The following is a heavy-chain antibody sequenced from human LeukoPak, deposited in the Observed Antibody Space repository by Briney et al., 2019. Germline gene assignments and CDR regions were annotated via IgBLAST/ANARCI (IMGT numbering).Heavy chain of an antibody. V-gene: IGHV4-61*01. D-gene: IGHD3-3*01. CDR1: GGSVSSGSYY. CDR2: IYYSGST. J-gene: IGHJ4*02. Sequence: SETLSLTCTVSGGSVSSGSYYWRWIRKPPGKGLEWIGYIYYSGSTNYNPSLKSRVTISVDTSKNQFSLKLSSVTAADTAVYYCARKRWSGYGPFDYWGQGTLVTVSS. CDR3: ARKRWSGYGPFDY.